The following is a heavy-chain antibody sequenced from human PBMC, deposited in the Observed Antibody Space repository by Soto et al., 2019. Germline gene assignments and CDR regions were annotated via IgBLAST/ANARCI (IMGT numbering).Heavy chain of an antibody. V-gene: IGHV1-2*02. CDR1: GYTFTGYY. D-gene: IGHD3-3*01. Sequence: ASVKVSCKASGYTFTGYYMHWVRQAPGQELEWMGWINPNSGGTNYAQKFQGRVTMTRDTSISTAYMELSRLRSDDTAVYYCARGGFTIFGVVIYWFDPWGQGTLVTVSS. CDR3: ARGGFTIFGVVIYWFDP. J-gene: IGHJ5*02. CDR2: INPNSGGT.